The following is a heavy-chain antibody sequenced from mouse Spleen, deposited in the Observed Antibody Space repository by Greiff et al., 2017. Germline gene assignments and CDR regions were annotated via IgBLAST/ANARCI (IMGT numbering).Heavy chain of an antibody. J-gene: IGHJ4*01. Sequence: VQLVESGAELARPGASVKLSCKASGYTFTSYGISWVKQRTGQGLEWIGEIYPRSGNTYYNEKFKGKATLTADKSSSTAYMELRSLTSEDSAVYFCARSGTRAMDYWGQGTSVTVSS. D-gene: IGHD4-1*01. CDR1: GYTFTSYG. V-gene: IGHV1-81*01. CDR3: ARSGTRAMDY. CDR2: IYPRSGNT.